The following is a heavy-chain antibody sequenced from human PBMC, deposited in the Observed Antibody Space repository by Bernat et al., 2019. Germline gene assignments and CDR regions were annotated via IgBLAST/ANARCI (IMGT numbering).Heavy chain of an antibody. V-gene: IGHV4-59*01. CDR1: GGSISSYY. CDR2: IYYSGST. D-gene: IGHD6-6*01. Sequence: QVQLQESGPGLVKSSETLSLTCTVSGGSISSYYWSWIRQPPGKGLEWIGYIYYSGSTNYNPSLKSRVTISVDTSKNQFSLMQSSVTAADTGVYYCARGTIAVRFYFDNWGQGTLVTVSS. J-gene: IGHJ4*02. CDR3: ARGTIAVRFYFDN.